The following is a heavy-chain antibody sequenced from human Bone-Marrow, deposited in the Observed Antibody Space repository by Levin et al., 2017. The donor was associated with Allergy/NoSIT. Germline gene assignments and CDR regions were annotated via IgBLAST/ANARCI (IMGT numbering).Heavy chain of an antibody. D-gene: IGHD6-25*01. Sequence: LRLSCTVSGDAISSVNFYWSWIRQHPGRGLEWLGYIYYNGFTYYTPSLRSRITISIDTSMNQFSLRLSSVTAADTAVYYCARSGYSSVWVPAFDIWGQGTLVTVSS. J-gene: IGHJ3*02. CDR2: IYYNGFT. CDR1: GDAISSVNFY. V-gene: IGHV4-31*03. CDR3: ARSGYSSVWVPAFDI.